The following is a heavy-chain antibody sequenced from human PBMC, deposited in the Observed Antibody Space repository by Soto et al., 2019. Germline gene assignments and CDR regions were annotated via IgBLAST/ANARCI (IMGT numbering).Heavy chain of an antibody. Sequence: EVQLVESGGCLVKPGGSLRLSCAASGFTFSNAWMSWGRQATGKGLAWVGRIKSITDGGTTDYAAPVKGRFTISRDDSKNTLYLQMNSLKTEDTAVYYCTTDGIPDYFYGDYNYYYYYMDVWGKGTTVTVSS. CDR3: TTDGIPDYFYGDYNYYYYYMDV. J-gene: IGHJ6*03. D-gene: IGHD4-17*01. CDR1: GFTFSNAW. V-gene: IGHV3-15*01. CDR2: IKSITDGGTT.